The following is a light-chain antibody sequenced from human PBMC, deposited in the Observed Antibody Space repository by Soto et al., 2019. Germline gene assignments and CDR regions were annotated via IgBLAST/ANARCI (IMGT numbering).Light chain of an antibody. CDR3: QHFGGTTFT. Sequence: EIVLTQSPGTLSLSPGEGATLSCRASQSVSSSYIAWYQQRPGQTPSLLIYGASIRATGIPDRFSGSGSGTHLTLTISRLEPGDFAVYYCQHFGGTTFTFGQGTRLEIK. CDR1: QSVSSSY. CDR2: GAS. V-gene: IGKV3-20*01. J-gene: IGKJ5*01.